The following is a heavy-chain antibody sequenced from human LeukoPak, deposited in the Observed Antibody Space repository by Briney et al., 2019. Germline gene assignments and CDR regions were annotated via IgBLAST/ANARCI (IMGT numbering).Heavy chain of an antibody. Sequence: SETLSLTCTVSGGSISSYYWSWIRQPPGKGLEWIGYIYYSGSTNYNFSLKSRVTISIDTSKNQFSLKLSSVTAADTAVYYCARYYDSRGYYYDWGQGTLVTVSS. CDR3: ARYYDSRGYYYD. D-gene: IGHD3-22*01. V-gene: IGHV4-59*01. CDR1: GGSISSYY. J-gene: IGHJ4*02. CDR2: IYYSGST.